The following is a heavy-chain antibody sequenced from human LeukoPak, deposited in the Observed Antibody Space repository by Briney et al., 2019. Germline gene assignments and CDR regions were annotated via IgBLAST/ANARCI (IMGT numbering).Heavy chain of an antibody. CDR1: GFTFSNYN. CDR2: ISSSNNYI. V-gene: IGHV3-21*01. CDR3: ARRSPNYYFDY. J-gene: IGHJ4*02. Sequence: GSLRLSCAASGFTFSNYNMNWVRQAPGKGLEWVSSISSSNNYIYYADSVKGRFTISRDNAKNSLYLQMNSLRAEDTAVYYCARRSPNYYFDYWGQGTPVTVSS.